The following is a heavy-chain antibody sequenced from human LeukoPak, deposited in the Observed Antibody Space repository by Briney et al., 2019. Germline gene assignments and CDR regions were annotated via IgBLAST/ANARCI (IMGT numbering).Heavy chain of an antibody. J-gene: IGHJ4*02. CDR2: LYSSGTT. CDR1: GFSVNSDY. Sequence: GGSLRLSCAASGFSVNSDYMTWVRQAPVKGLDWVSVLYSSGTTFYADSVRGRFTISRDSSKNTLYLQMNSLRAEDPAVYYCATWIYDPLTGYPSFHHWGQGTLVTVSS. CDR3: ATWIYDPLTGYPSFHH. D-gene: IGHD3-9*01. V-gene: IGHV3-66*01.